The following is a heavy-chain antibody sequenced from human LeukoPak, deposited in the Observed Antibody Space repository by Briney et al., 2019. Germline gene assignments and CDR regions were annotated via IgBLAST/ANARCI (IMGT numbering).Heavy chain of an antibody. CDR3: ARELRLLWFGELSMWFDP. D-gene: IGHD3-10*01. Sequence: GGSLRLSCAASGFTFSSYSMNWVRQAPGKGPEWVSYISSSSSTIYYADSVKGRFTISRDNAKNSLYLQMNSLRAEDTAVYYCARELRLLWFGELSMWFDPWGQGTLVTVSS. V-gene: IGHV3-48*04. CDR1: GFTFSSYS. J-gene: IGHJ5*02. CDR2: ISSSSSTI.